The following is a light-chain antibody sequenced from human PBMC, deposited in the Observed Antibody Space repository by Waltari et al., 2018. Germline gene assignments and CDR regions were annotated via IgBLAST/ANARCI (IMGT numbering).Light chain of an antibody. J-gene: IGLJ3*02. CDR1: SSTTGGNN. CDR3: AAWDDNLSGPEWV. CDR2: RDN. Sequence: QSVLTQPPSASGTPGQRVTIACSGSSSTTGGNNVYWYQQLPGTAPKPLIYRDNQRPSGVPDRFSGSKSGTSASLAISGLRSEDEADYYCAAWDDNLSGPEWVFGGGTKLTVL. V-gene: IGLV1-47*01.